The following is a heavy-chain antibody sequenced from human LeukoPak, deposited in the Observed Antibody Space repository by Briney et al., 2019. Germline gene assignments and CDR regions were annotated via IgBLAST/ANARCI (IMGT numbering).Heavy chain of an antibody. CDR2: FDPEDGET. Sequence: ASVKVSCKVSGYTLTELSMHWVRQAPGKGLEWMGGFDPEDGETIYAQKFQGRVTMTEDTSTDTAYMELSSLRSEDTAVYYCATDRYHGSGSYYNGDWFDPWGQGTLVTVSS. J-gene: IGHJ5*02. D-gene: IGHD3-10*01. CDR3: ATDRYHGSGSYYNGDWFDP. CDR1: GYTLTELS. V-gene: IGHV1-24*01.